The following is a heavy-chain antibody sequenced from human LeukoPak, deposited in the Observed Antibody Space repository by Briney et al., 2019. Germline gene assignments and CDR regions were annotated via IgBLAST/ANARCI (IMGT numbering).Heavy chain of an antibody. CDR2: IDHSGST. Sequence: SETLSLTCTVAGYSISYGYYWGWIRQPPGKGLECIGIIDHSGSTSYNPSLKSRLTISVDTSKNQFSLKVNSVTAADTAVYYCARLPHCTDSMRCYVGGHHMDVWGKGTTVAVSS. D-gene: IGHD3-10*02. CDR3: ARLPHCTDSMRCYVGGHHMDV. J-gene: IGHJ6*03. CDR1: GYSISYGYY. V-gene: IGHV4-38-2*02.